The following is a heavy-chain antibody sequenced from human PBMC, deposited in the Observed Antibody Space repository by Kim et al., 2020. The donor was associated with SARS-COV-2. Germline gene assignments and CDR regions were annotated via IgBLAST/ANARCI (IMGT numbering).Heavy chain of an antibody. Sequence: SETLSLTCTVSGGSISSSSYYWGWIRQPPGKGLEWIGSIYYSGSTYYNPSLKSRVTISVDTSKNQFSLKLSSVTAADTAVYYCAIEPAAIIHYGMDVWGQGTTVTVSS. CDR2: IYYSGST. CDR3: AIEPAAIIHYGMDV. J-gene: IGHJ6*02. CDR1: GGSISSSSYY. V-gene: IGHV4-39*02. D-gene: IGHD2-2*02.